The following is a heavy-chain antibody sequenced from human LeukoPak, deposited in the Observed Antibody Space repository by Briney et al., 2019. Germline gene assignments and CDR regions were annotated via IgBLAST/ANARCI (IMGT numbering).Heavy chain of an antibody. CDR3: TTDRPTVPLDY. CDR2: ISGSSGST. CDR1: GFTFSSYA. J-gene: IGHJ4*02. D-gene: IGHD4-17*01. V-gene: IGHV3-23*01. Sequence: GGSLRLSCAASGFTFSSYAMSWVRQAPGKGLEWVSTISGSSGSTYYADSVKGRFTISRDNSKNTLYLQMNSLKTEDTAVYYCTTDRPTVPLDYWGQGTLVTVSS.